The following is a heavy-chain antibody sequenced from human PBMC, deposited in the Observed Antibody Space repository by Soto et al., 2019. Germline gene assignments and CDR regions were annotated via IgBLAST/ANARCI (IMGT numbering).Heavy chain of an antibody. Sequence: QVQLVESGGGVVQPGTSLRLSCAASGFTTPSGFTFSYYAMHWVRQAPGKGLEWVAVISYDGTNKNYADSVKGRFTISRDNSQNTVSLEMNSLGVDDTAVYYCARGTAGELLDYWCQGTLVTVSS. D-gene: IGHD3-10*01. CDR1: GFTTPSGFTFSYYA. CDR3: ARGTAGELLDY. J-gene: IGHJ4*02. CDR2: ISYDGTNK. V-gene: IGHV3-30-3*01.